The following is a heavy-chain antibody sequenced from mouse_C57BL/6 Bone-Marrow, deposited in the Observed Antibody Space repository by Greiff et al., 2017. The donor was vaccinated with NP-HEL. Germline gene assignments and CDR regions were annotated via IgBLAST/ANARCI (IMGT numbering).Heavy chain of an antibody. CDR3: ARDRHYYGSSSYAMDY. D-gene: IGHD1-1*01. CDR1: GFTFSSYA. J-gene: IGHJ4*01. CDR2: ISDGGSYT. V-gene: IGHV5-4*01. Sequence: EVKLVESGGGLVKPGGSLKLSCAASGFTFSSYAMSWVRQTPEKRLEWVATISDGGSYTYYPDNVKGRFTISRDNAKNNLYLQMSHLKSEDTAMYYCARDRHYYGSSSYAMDYWGQGTSVTVSS.